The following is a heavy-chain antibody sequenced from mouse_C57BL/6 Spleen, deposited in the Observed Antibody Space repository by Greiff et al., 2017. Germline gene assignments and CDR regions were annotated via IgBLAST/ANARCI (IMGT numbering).Heavy chain of an antibody. CDR2: ISSGSSTI. J-gene: IGHJ2*01. D-gene: IGHD2-3*01. V-gene: IGHV5-17*01. Sequence: EVNVVESGGGLVKPGGSLKLSCAASGFTFSDYGMHWVRQAPEKGLELVAYISSGSSTIYYAATVKGRFTISRDNAKNTLFLQMTSVRSEDTAMYYCARRGDDGYPLDYWGQGTTLTVSS. CDR3: ARRGDDGYPLDY. CDR1: GFTFSDYG.